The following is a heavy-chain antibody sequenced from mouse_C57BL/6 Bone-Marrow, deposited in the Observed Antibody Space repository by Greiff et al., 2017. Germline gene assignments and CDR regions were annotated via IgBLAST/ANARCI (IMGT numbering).Heavy chain of an antibody. Sequence: QVQLQQSGAELVRPGTSVKMSCKASGYTFTNYWIGWVKQRPGHGLEWIGVIYPGGGYTNYNEKFKGKATLTADKSSSTAYMQFSSLTSEDSAIYYCAREGNYDFFFAYWGQGTLVTVSA. CDR1: GYTFTNYW. V-gene: IGHV1-63*01. CDR3: AREGNYDFFFAY. J-gene: IGHJ3*01. CDR2: IYPGGGYT. D-gene: IGHD2-4*01.